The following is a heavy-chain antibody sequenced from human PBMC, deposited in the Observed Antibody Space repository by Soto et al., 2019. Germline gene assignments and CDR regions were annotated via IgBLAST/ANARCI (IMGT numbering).Heavy chain of an antibody. Sequence: SQTLSLTCTVSGASIRTYSWSWIRQPPGGGLEWIGYAHETGGTYHNPSLRSRADISVDTSKNQVSLKLSSVTAADTAVYYCVKTVFFSMNVWGKGTTVTVSS. CDR1: GASIRTYS. CDR2: AHETGGT. CDR3: VKTVFFSMNV. D-gene: IGHD4-4*01. V-gene: IGHV4-59*01. J-gene: IGHJ6*04.